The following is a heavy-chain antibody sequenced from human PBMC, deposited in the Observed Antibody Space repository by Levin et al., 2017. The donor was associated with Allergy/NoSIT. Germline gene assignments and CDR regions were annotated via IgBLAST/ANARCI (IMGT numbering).Heavy chain of an antibody. CDR3: AKALVGYDNSGFYYGFDY. J-gene: IGHJ4*02. D-gene: IGHD3-22*01. CDR2: ISWNTGSI. Sequence: LSLTCAASGFSFDDYVMHWVRQAPGKGLEWVSGISWNTGSIGYADSVKGRFTISRDNAKNSLYLQMNSLRAEDTALYYCAKALVGYDNSGFYYGFDYWGQGTLVTVSS. V-gene: IGHV3-9*01. CDR1: GFSFDDYV.